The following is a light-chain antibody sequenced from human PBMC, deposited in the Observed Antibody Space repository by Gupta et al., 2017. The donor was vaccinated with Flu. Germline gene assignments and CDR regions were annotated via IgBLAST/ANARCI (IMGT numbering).Light chain of an antibody. CDR3: QQYYGTPIT. J-gene: IGKJ5*01. CDR1: QNLLYSSNNRNY. CDR2: WAS. V-gene: IGKV4-1*01. Sequence: IVMTQSPDSLAVSLGERATINCKSSQNLLYSSNNRNYLAWYKQKPRQPPKLLIYWASTRQSGVPDRFSGSGSGTDFTLTISSLRAEDVAVYYCQQYYGTPITFGQGTRLEIK.